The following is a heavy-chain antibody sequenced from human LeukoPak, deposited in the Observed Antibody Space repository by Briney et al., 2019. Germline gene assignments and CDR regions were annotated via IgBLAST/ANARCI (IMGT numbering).Heavy chain of an antibody. V-gene: IGHV4-39*07. Sequence: SETLSLTCTVSGGSINSSTDYCGRLCQPPGKGLEWIGTIYYSGSTYYNPSLKSRVTMSVDTYKNQFSLKLSSVTAADTAVYYCARGTVRSLIGYWGQGTLVSVSS. CDR3: ARGTVRSLIGY. D-gene: IGHD3/OR15-3a*01. J-gene: IGHJ4*02. CDR2: IYYSGST. CDR1: GGSINSSTDY.